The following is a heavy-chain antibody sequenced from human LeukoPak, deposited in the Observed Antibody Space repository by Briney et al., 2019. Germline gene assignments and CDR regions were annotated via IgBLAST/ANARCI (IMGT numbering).Heavy chain of an antibody. CDR2: ISSSGSTI. CDR1: GFTFSSYE. CDR3: ARVGRGGSIVGATVSDAFDI. D-gene: IGHD1-26*01. Sequence: GSLRLSCAASGFTFSSYEMNWVRQAPGKGLEWVSYISSSGSTIYYADSVKGRFTISRDNAKNSLYLQMNSLRAEDTAVYYCARVGRGGSIVGATVSDAFDIWGQGTMVTVSS. V-gene: IGHV3-48*03. J-gene: IGHJ3*02.